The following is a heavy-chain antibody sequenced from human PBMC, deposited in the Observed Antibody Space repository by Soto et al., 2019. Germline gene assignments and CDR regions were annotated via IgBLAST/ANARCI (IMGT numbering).Heavy chain of an antibody. CDR3: ASAHYGDSDY. CDR1: GYTFPSST. Sequence: QGELVQSGAEVKKPGASVKVSCKASGYTFPSSTISWLRQSPGQGLEWLGWINAYSGDRKFAQRFQGRVIMTTDTSTSTAYLELTSLTSDHTAIYYCASAHYGDSDYWGQGTLLTVSS. CDR2: INAYSGDR. V-gene: IGHV1-18*01. D-gene: IGHD4-17*01. J-gene: IGHJ4*02.